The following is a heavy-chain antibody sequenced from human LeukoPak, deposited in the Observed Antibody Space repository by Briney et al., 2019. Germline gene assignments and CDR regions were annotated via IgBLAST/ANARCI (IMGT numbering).Heavy chain of an antibody. CDR2: ISAYNGNT. D-gene: IGHD2-2*01. CDR3: ARSGPAAIPVDAVDI. Sequence: GASVKVSCKASGYTFTSYGISWVRQAPGQGLECMGWISAYNGNTNYAQKLQGRVTMTTDTSTSTAYMELRSLRADDTAVYYCARSGPAAIPVDAVDIGGQGTMVSVSS. CDR1: GYTFTSYG. J-gene: IGHJ3*02. V-gene: IGHV1-18*01.